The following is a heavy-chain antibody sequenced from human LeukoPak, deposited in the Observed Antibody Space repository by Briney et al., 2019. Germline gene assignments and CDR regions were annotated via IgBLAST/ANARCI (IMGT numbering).Heavy chain of an antibody. CDR3: ASSLAARPWDAFDI. Sequence: ASVKVSCKASGYTFTSYDINWVRQATGQGLEWMGWMNPNSGNTGYAQKFQGRVTVTRNTSISTAYMELSSLRSEDTAVYYCASSLAARPWDAFDIWGQGTMVTVSS. J-gene: IGHJ3*02. CDR2: MNPNSGNT. V-gene: IGHV1-8*01. CDR1: GYTFTSYD. D-gene: IGHD6-6*01.